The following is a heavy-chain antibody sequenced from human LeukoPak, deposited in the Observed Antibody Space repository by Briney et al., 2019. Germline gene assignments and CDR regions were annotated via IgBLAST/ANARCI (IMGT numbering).Heavy chain of an antibody. CDR3: ARVVGAETEDYFDY. D-gene: IGHD1-26*01. CDR1: GFTFSSYS. J-gene: IGHJ4*02. Sequence: GGSLRLSCAASGFTFSSYSMNWVRQAPGKGLEWVSSTSSSSSYIYYADSVKGRFTISRDNAKNSLYLQMNSLRAEDTAVYYCARVVGAETEDYFDYWGQGTLVTVSS. CDR2: TSSSSSYI. V-gene: IGHV3-21*01.